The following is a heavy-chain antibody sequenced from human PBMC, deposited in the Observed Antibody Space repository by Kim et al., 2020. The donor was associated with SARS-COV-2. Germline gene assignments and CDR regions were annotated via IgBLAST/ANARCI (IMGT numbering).Heavy chain of an antibody. CDR3: ARDRSGFGVPSYYYYGMDV. Sequence: RFTISRDNAKNSLYLQMNSLRAEDTAVYYCARDRSGFGVPSYYYYGMDVWGQGTTVTVSS. V-gene: IGHV3-11*06. J-gene: IGHJ6*02. D-gene: IGHD3-10*01.